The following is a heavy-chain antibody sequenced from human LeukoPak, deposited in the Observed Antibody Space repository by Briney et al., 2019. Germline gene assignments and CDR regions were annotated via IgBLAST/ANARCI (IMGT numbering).Heavy chain of an antibody. J-gene: IGHJ4*02. V-gene: IGHV3-9*03. CDR1: GFTFDDYA. CDR3: AKDTSGSHAGYFDY. Sequence: GGSLRLSCAASGFTFDDYAMHWVRQAPGKGLEWVSGISWNSGSIGYADSVKGRFTISRDNAKNSLYLQMNSLRAEDMALYYCAKDTSGSHAGYFDYWGQGTLVTVSS. CDR2: ISWNSGSI. D-gene: IGHD1-26*01.